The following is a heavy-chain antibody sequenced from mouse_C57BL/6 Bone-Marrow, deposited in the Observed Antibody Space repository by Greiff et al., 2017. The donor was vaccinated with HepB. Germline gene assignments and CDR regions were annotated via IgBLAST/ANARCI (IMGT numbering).Heavy chain of an antibody. CDR3: VRHGGTTVVAPFAY. CDR1: GFSFNTYA. D-gene: IGHD1-1*01. J-gene: IGHJ3*01. Sequence: GGGLVQPKGSLKLSCAASGFSFNTYAMNWVRQAPGKGLEWVARIRSKSNNYATYYADSVKDRFTISRDDSESMLYLQMNNLKTEDTAMYYCVRHGGTTVVAPFAYWGQGTLVTVSA. V-gene: IGHV10-1*01. CDR2: IRSKSNNYAT.